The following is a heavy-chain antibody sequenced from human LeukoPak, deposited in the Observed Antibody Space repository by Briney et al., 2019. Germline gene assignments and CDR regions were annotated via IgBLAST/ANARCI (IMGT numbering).Heavy chain of an antibody. J-gene: IGHJ4*02. CDR1: GFTFSSYS. CDR3: ARDPTYPYYDSSGYYYNQGGYFDY. V-gene: IGHV3-48*01. D-gene: IGHD3-22*01. CDR2: ISSSSSTI. Sequence: GGSLRLSCAASGFTFSSYSMNWVRQTPGKGLEWVSYISSSSSTIYYADSVKGRFTISRDNAKNSLYLQMNSLRAEDTAVYYCARDPTYPYYDSSGYYYNQGGYFDYWGQGTLVTVSS.